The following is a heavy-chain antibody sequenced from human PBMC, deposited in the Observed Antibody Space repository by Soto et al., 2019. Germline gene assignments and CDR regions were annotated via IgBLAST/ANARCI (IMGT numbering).Heavy chain of an antibody. CDR3: ARSYCSGGSCYNRPGDY. V-gene: IGHV4-30-4*01. CDR2: IYYSGST. Sequence: SETLSLTCAVYGGSFSGYYWSWIRQPPGKGLEWIGYIYYSGSTYYDPSLKSRVTISVDTSKNQFSLKLSSVTAADTAVYYCARSYCSGGSCYNRPGDYWGQGTLVTVSS. CDR1: GGSFSGYY. D-gene: IGHD2-15*01. J-gene: IGHJ4*02.